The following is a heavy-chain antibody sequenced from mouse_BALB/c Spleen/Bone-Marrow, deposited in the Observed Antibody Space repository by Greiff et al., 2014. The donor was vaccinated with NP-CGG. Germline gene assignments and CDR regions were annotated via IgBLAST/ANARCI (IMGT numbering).Heavy chain of an antibody. CDR1: GFTFSSYG. CDR3: ARQRGGGYYGFFAY. Sequence: EVQFQESGGALVKPGGSLKLSCAASGFTFSSYGMSWVRQTPDKRLEWVATISSGDGYTYYPDSVKGRFTISRDNAKNTLYLQMSSLTSEDSAMYYCARQRGGGYYGFFAYWGQGTLVTVSA. J-gene: IGHJ3*01. D-gene: IGHD1-1*01. V-gene: IGHV5-6*01. CDR2: ISSGDGYT.